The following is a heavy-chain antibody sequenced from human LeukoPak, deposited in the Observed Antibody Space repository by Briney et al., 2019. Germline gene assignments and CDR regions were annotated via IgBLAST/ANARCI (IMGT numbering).Heavy chain of an antibody. CDR1: GFTFSNFA. J-gene: IGHJ4*02. V-gene: IGHV3-21*01. CDR3: ASIGSGSTRDY. D-gene: IGHD2-15*01. Sequence: GGSLRLSCAASGFTFSNFAMTWVRQAPGKGLEWVSSIVGSSSTYYADSLKGRFTISRDNAKNSLYLQMNSLRAEDTAVYCCASIGSGSTRDYWGQGTLVTVSS. CDR2: IVGSSST.